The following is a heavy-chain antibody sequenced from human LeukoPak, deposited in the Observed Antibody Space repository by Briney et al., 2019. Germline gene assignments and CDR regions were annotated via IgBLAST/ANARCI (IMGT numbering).Heavy chain of an antibody. D-gene: IGHD1-26*01. V-gene: IGHV3-21*01. J-gene: IGHJ3*02. CDR2: ISSSSSYI. CDR3: AREDRGSYYAFDI. Sequence: GALRLSCATSGITLSSYSINWVRPAPGKGLEWVSSISSSSSYIYYADSVKGRFTISRDNAKNSLYLQMNSLRADDTAVYYCAREDRGSYYAFDIWGQGTMVTVSS. CDR1: GITLSSYS.